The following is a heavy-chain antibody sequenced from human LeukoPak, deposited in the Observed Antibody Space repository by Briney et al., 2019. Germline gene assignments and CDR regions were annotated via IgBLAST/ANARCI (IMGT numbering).Heavy chain of an antibody. D-gene: IGHD2-15*01. CDR3: VRHLSAGRPAFDI. CDR2: IYYSGSA. CDR1: GGSINSYY. V-gene: IGHV4-59*08. Sequence: SSETLSLTCTVSGGSINSYYWSWIRQPPGKGLEWIGYIYYSGSANYNPSLKSRVTISVDTSNNKFSLKLTSLTAADTAVYYCVRHLSAGRPAFDIWGQGTMVTVSS. J-gene: IGHJ3*02.